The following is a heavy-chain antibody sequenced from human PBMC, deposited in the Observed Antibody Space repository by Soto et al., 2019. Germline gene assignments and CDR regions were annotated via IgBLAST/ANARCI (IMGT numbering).Heavy chain of an antibody. D-gene: IGHD3-22*01. V-gene: IGHV4-34*01. CDR3: ARGVRTMIVVVIAFDI. CDR2: INHSGST. CDR1: GGSFSGYY. Sequence: QVQLQQWGAGLLKPSETLSLTCAVYGGSFSGYYWSWIRQPPGKGLEWSGEINHSGSTNYNPSLKSSVTISVATSKNQCSLKLGSVTAADTAVYYCARGVRTMIVVVIAFDIWGHGTMVTVSS. J-gene: IGHJ3*02.